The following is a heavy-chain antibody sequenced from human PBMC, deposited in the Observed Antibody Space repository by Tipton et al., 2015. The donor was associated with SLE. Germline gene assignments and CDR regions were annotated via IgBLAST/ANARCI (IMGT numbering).Heavy chain of an antibody. D-gene: IGHD1-26*01. CDR1: GGSISRYY. CDR3: ARPIVGVAAFHI. CDR2: IYTTGIT. J-gene: IGHJ3*02. V-gene: IGHV4-4*07. Sequence: TLSLTCNVSGGSISRYYWSWIRQPAGKGLEWIGRIYTTGITNYNPSLKSRVTMSVDRSKNQFSLKVTSVTAADTAVYFCARPIVGVAAFHIWGPGTMVTVSS.